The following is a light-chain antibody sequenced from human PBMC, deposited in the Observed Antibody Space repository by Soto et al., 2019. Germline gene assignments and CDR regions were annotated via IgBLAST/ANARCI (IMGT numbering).Light chain of an antibody. CDR1: QSVSSSY. J-gene: IGKJ2*01. V-gene: IGKV3-20*01. CDR3: QQYNNSPEYT. CDR2: GAS. Sequence: EIVLTQSPGTLSLSPGERATLSCRASQSVSSSYLAWYQQKPGQAPRLLIYGASNLATGIPDRFSGSGSGTDFTLTISRLEPEDFAVYFCQQYNNSPEYTFGQGTKLEI.